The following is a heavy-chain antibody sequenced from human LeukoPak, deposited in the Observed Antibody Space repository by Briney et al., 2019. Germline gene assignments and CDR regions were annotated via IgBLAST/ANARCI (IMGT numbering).Heavy chain of an antibody. V-gene: IGHV4-39*01. D-gene: IGHD2-2*01. J-gene: IGHJ4*02. CDR2: MYYSGST. Sequence: PSETLSLTCTVSGDSISRSDYFWGWIRQPPGKGLEWIGSMYYSGSTYYNPSLKSRVTISVDTSKNQFSLKLSSVTAADTAVYYCARGALVPAAKGRFDYWGQGTLVTVSS. CDR1: GDSISRSDYF. CDR3: ARGALVPAAKGRFDY.